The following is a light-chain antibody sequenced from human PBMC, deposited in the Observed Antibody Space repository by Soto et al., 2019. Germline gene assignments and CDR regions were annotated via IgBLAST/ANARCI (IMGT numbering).Light chain of an antibody. CDR2: EVS. CDR3: CSYTSSSPRV. CDR1: SSDVGGYNY. J-gene: IGLJ1*01. Sequence: QSVLTQPASVSGSPGQSITISCTGTSSDVGGYNYVSWYQQHPGKAPKLMIYEVSNRPSGVSNRFSGSKSGNTASLTISGLQAEDEAAYYCCSYTSSSPRVFGTGTKLTVL. V-gene: IGLV2-14*01.